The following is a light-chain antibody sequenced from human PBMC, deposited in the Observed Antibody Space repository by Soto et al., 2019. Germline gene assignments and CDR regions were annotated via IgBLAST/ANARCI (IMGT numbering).Light chain of an antibody. J-gene: IGLJ3*02. CDR1: SSDVGGYNY. CDR3: SSYTSSSTLV. V-gene: IGLV2-14*01. CDR2: DVS. Sequence: QSVLTQPASVSGSPGQSITISCTGTSSDVGGYNYVSWYQQHPGKAPKLMIYDVSNRPSGVSNRFSGSKSGNTASLTISALPGEGGADYYCSSYTSSSTLVFGGGTKLTVL.